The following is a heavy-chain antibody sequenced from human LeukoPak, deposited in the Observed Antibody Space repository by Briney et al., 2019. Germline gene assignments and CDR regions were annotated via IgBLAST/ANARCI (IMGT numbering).Heavy chain of an antibody. CDR2: ISWDGTT. V-gene: IGHV3-43*01. J-gene: IGHJ4*02. Sequence: GGSLRLSCAASGFIFEDYTMHWVRQAPGKTLEWVSLISWDGTTYYRDSVKGRFTISRDNSKNSLYLQMDTLTSEDTAFYYCVKDLSYESSGYVFDYWGQRTLVTVSS. D-gene: IGHD3-22*01. CDR1: GFIFEDYT. CDR3: VKDLSYESSGYVFDY.